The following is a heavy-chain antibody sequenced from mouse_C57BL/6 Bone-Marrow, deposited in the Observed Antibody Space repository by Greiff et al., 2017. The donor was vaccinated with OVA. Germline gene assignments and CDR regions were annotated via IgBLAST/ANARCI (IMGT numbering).Heavy chain of an antibody. Sequence: QVQLQQPGAELVKPGASVKLSCKASGYTFTSYWMHWVKQRPGQGLEWIGMLHPISGSTNYNEKFKSKATLTVDKSSSTAYRQLSILSSEDSAVYYCSRHYSTPFSYWGQGTLVTVSA. J-gene: IGHJ3*01. V-gene: IGHV1-64*01. CDR3: SRHYSTPFSY. CDR2: LHPISGST. D-gene: IGHD2-5*01. CDR1: GYTFTSYW.